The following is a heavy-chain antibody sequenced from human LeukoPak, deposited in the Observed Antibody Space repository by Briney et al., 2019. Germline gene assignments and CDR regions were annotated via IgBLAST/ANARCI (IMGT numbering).Heavy chain of an antibody. V-gene: IGHV1-2*02. J-gene: IGHJ6*02. Sequence: ASVKVSCKASGYTFTGYYMHWVRQAPGQGLEWMGWINPNSGGTNYAQKSQGRVTMTRDTSISTAYMELSRLRSDDTAVYYCAREENSSSWYSSYYYYYYGMDVWGQGTTVTVSS. D-gene: IGHD6-13*01. CDR1: GYTFTGYY. CDR2: INPNSGGT. CDR3: AREENSSSWYSSYYYYYYGMDV.